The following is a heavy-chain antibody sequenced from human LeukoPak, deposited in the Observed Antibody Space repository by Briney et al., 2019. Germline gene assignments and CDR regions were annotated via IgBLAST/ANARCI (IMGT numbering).Heavy chain of an antibody. CDR3: ARRSPWGGDYYFDY. Sequence: GEINHSGSTNYNPSLKSRVTISVDTSKNQFSLKLSSVTAADTAVYYCARRSPWGGDYYFDYWGQGTLVTVSS. V-gene: IGHV4-34*01. CDR2: INHSGST. D-gene: IGHD2-21*01. J-gene: IGHJ4*02.